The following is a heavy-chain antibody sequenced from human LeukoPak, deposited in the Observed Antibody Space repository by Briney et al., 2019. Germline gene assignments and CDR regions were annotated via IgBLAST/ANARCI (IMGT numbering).Heavy chain of an antibody. CDR2: IWYDGSNK. J-gene: IGHJ4*02. Sequence: PGRSLRLSCAASGFTFSSYGMHWVRQAPGKGLEWVAVIWYDGSNKYYADSVKGRFTISRDNSKNTLYLQMNSLRAEDTAVNYCARDGIVVATPFDYWGQGTLVTVSS. D-gene: IGHD3-22*01. CDR3: ARDGIVVATPFDY. CDR1: GFTFSSYG. V-gene: IGHV3-33*01.